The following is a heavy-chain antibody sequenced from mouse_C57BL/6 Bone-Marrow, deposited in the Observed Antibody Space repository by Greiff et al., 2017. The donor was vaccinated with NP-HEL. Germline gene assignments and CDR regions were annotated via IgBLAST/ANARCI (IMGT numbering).Heavy chain of an antibody. Sequence: VQLQQSGAELVRPGDSVKLSCTASGFNIKDYYMHWVKQRPEQGLEWIGRIYPEDGDTEYAPKFQGKATMTADTSSNTAYLQLSSLTSEDTAVYYCTGGNYEAYWGQGTLVTVSA. V-gene: IGHV14-1*01. D-gene: IGHD2-1*01. CDR1: GFNIKDYY. CDR2: IYPEDGDT. J-gene: IGHJ3*01. CDR3: TGGNYEAY.